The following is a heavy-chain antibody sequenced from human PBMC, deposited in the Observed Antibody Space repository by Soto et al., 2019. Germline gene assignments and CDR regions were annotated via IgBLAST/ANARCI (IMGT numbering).Heavy chain of an antibody. CDR3: AREMPSTAAADFYYGLNV. CDR1: GGAFNNYA. J-gene: IGHJ6*02. V-gene: IGHV1-69*18. CDR2: IVPVFPSV. Sequence: QVQLVQSGAEVKRPGSSVKVSCKASGGAFNNYAIYWVRQAPGQGLEWLGTIVPVFPSVYYAPRFQGRLKITAVGSTDTVYRMLTSLKSEDTAVYYGAREMPSTAAADFYYGLNVWGQGTSVTVSS. D-gene: IGHD2-2*01.